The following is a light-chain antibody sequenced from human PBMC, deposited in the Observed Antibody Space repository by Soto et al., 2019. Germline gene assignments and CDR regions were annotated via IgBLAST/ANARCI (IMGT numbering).Light chain of an antibody. Sequence: QAVLKQRACVSGSPGQSITISCTGTSSDVGGYNYVSWYEQHPVKAPKLMIYDVTTRPSGVSDRFSPSKSGNTASLTISGLPAEDEANYYSSSYTRSSTPSVFGTVXKLTVL. CDR2: DVT. V-gene: IGLV2-14*01. CDR3: SSYTRSSTPSV. J-gene: IGLJ1*01. CDR1: SSDVGGYNY.